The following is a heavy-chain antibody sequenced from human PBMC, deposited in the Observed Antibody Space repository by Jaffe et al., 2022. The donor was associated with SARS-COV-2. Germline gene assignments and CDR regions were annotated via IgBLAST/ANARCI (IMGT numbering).Heavy chain of an antibody. V-gene: IGHV3-30*03. CDR2: ISYDEGNK. J-gene: IGHJ3*02. D-gene: IGHD2-15*01. CDR1: GFAFSTYD. CDR3: ARVVASYPVAANAFDI. Sequence: QVQLVESGGGVVQPGGSLRLSCVASGFAFSTYDLHWVRQTPGKGLEWVALISYDEGNKYNADAVKGRFTVSRDNSRNTVYLQMNGLSAEDTAVYFCARVVASYPVAANAFDIWGQGTMVTVSP.